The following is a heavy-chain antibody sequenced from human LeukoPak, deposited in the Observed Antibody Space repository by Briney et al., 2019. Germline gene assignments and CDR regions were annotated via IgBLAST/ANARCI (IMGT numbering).Heavy chain of an antibody. D-gene: IGHD3-10*01. V-gene: IGHV1-18*01. CDR3: AREYFYGSGTPSNYGMDV. CDR1: GYIFTNYG. CDR2: ISANNGNT. Sequence: ASVKVSCKASGYIFTNYGISGVRQAPGQGLEWMGWISANNGNTKYAQKLQGRVIMTTDTSTSTAYMELRSLRSDDTAVYYCAREYFYGSGTPSNYGMDVWGQGTTVTVSS. J-gene: IGHJ6*02.